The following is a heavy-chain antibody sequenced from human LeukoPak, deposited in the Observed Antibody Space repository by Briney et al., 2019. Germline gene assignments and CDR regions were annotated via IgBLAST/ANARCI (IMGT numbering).Heavy chain of an antibody. D-gene: IGHD6-6*01. CDR1: GFTFSSYG. Sequence: GKSLRLSCAASGFTFSSYGMHWVRQAPGKGLEWGAVISSDGSSKYYTDSVKGRFTISRDNSKNTLYLQMNGLRAEDTAVYYCARGEYSKTYPVSGYWGQGTLVTVSS. CDR3: ARGEYSKTYPVSGY. V-gene: IGHV3-30*03. J-gene: IGHJ4*02. CDR2: ISSDGSSK.